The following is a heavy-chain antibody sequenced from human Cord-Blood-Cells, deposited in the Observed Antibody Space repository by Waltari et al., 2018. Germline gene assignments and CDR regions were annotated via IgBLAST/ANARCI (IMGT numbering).Heavy chain of an antibody. CDR2: INPKSGGT. J-gene: IGHJ4*02. CDR3: ARVGEFESGSFDY. D-gene: IGHD1-26*01. V-gene: IGHV1-2*04. Sequence: QVQLVQSGAEVKKPGASVKVPCQVSGYPLTAYYVPWLRQAPGQGLEWMGWINPKSGGTNYAQKFQGWVTMTRDTSISTAYMELSRLRSDDTAVYYCARVGEFESGSFDYWGQGTLVTVSS. CDR1: GYPLTAYY.